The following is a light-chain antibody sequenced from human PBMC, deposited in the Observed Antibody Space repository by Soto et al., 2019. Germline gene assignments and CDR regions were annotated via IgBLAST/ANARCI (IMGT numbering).Light chain of an antibody. CDR3: QQYGNLPPYT. CDR1: QSVSSSY. J-gene: IGKJ2*01. Sequence: EIVLTQSPGTLSLSPGERATLSCRASQSVSSSYLAWYNQKPGQAPRLLIYGASSRATGIPDRFSGSGSGTDFTLTISRLEPEAFSVYYCQQYGNLPPYTFGQGTKLEI. CDR2: GAS. V-gene: IGKV3-20*01.